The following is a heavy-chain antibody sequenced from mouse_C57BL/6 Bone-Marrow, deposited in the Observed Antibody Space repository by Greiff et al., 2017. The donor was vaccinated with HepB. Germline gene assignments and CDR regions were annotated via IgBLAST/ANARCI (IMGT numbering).Heavy chain of an antibody. Sequence: VQLQQPGAELVRPGTSVKLSCKASGYTFTSYWMHWVKQRPGQGLEWIGVIDPSDSYTNYNQKFKGKATLTVDTSSSTAYMQLSSLTSEDSAVYYCAAYYGSSPMDYWGQGTSVTVSS. J-gene: IGHJ4*01. D-gene: IGHD1-1*01. V-gene: IGHV1-59*01. CDR2: IDPSDSYT. CDR1: GYTFTSYW. CDR3: AAYYGSSPMDY.